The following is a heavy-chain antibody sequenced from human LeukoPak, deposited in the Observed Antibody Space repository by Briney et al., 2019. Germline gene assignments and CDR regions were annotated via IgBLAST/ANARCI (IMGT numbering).Heavy chain of an antibody. Sequence: GGSLRLSCAASGFTFSTSSMAWFRQTPGAGLEWVSSISSTGSATYYTDSVKGRFTVSRDNSQNTLYLQMNSLRAEDTAVYYCAKRVDTSKWYAAFEHWGRGTLVTVSS. J-gene: IGHJ4*02. CDR3: AKRVDTSKWYAAFEH. CDR2: ISSTGSAT. CDR1: GFTFSTSS. V-gene: IGHV3-23*01. D-gene: IGHD2-15*01.